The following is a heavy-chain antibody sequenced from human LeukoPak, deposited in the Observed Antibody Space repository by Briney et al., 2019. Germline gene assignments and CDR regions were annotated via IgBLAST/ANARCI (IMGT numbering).Heavy chain of an antibody. CDR3: ARRSTYYYYFDY. CDR2: IYPGDSDT. V-gene: IGHV5-51*01. J-gene: IGHJ4*01. CDR1: GNSFTTYW. Sequence: RESLKISCKGSGNSFTTYWIGGGRQMPGKGLEWRGIIYPGDSDTRYNPSIQGQVTISADKSIRTAYLQWSRLQASHTAMYYCARRSTYYYYFDYWGHRTLVTASS. D-gene: IGHD3-22*01.